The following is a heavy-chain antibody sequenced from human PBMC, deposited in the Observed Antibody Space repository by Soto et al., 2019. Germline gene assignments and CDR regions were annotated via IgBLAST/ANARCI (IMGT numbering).Heavy chain of an antibody. Sequence: ETLSLPCAVSGGSISIRNWWSWVRQPPGKGLEWIGEIYHSGSTNYNPSLKSRVTVSVDKSKNQFSLKLSSVTAADTAVYYCARDRHSTYNHHYGMDVWGQGTTVTVSS. D-gene: IGHD1-1*01. CDR3: ARDRHSTYNHHYGMDV. J-gene: IGHJ6*02. V-gene: IGHV4-4*02. CDR1: GGSISIRNW. CDR2: IYHSGST.